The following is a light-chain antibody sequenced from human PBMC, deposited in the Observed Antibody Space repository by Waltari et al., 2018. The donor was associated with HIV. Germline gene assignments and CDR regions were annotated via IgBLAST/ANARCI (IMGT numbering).Light chain of an antibody. Sequence: QSVLTQPPSVSGAPGQRVTISYTGITSNIGAGYDVHWYQHLPGTAPKLLIYGNNTRPSGVPDRFSGSRSGTSSSLAITGLQAEDEAVYYCQSYDSSLSVNWVFGGGTKLTVL. J-gene: IGLJ3*02. CDR2: GNN. V-gene: IGLV1-40*01. CDR1: TSNIGAGYD. CDR3: QSYDSSLSVNWV.